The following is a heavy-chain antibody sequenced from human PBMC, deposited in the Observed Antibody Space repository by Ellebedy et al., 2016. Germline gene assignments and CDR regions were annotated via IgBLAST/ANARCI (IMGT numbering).Heavy chain of an antibody. D-gene: IGHD6-19*01. V-gene: IGHV6-1*01. CDR1: GDSVSSNSAA. CDR2: TYYRSKWYN. Sequence: SQTLSLTCXISGDSVSSNSAAWNWIRQSPSRGLEWLGRTYYRSKWYNDYAVSVKSRITINPDTSKNQFSLQLNSVTPEDTAVYYCARDPEGYSSGWYGAGAFDIWGQGTMVTVSS. J-gene: IGHJ3*02. CDR3: ARDPEGYSSGWYGAGAFDI.